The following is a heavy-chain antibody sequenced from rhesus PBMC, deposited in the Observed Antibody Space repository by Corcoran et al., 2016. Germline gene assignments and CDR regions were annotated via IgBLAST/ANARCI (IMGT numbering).Heavy chain of an antibody. J-gene: IGHJ4*01. D-gene: IGHD7-45*01. CDR1: GYTFTDYS. Sequence: EVQLVQSGAEVKKPGASVKISCKASGYTFTDYSLHWVRQAHGKGLKWMGRVYPEDGEAKHAQKCQDRVTITAETSTDTAYMELSSLRSEDTAVYYWATSLTGDRYFDYWGQGVLVTVSS. CDR2: VYPEDGEA. CDR3: ATSLTGDRYFDY. V-gene: IGHV1-111*02.